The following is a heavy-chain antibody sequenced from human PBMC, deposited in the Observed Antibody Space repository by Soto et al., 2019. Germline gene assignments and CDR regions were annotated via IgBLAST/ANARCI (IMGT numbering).Heavy chain of an antibody. V-gene: IGHV3-74*01. CDR3: ASSITIFGVVIPDAFDI. J-gene: IGHJ3*02. D-gene: IGHD3-3*01. CDR1: GSTFSSYW. CDR2: INSDGSST. Sequence: SLRLSCAASGSTFSSYWMHWVRQAPGKGLVWVSRINSDGSSTSYADSVKGRFTISRDNAKNTLYLQMNSLRAEDTAVYYCASSITIFGVVIPDAFDIWGQGTMVTVSS.